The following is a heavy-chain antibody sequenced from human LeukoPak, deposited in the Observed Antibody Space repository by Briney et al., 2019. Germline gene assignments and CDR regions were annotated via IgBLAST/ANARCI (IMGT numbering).Heavy chain of an antibody. CDR3: ARALYCSSTSCYARNWFDP. D-gene: IGHD2-2*01. CDR2: INTNTGNP. J-gene: IGHJ5*02. CDR1: GYTFTSYA. V-gene: IGHV7-4-1*02. Sequence: ASVKVSCKASGYTFTSYAMNWVRQAPGQGLEWMGWINTNTGNPTYAQGFTGRFVFSLDISVSTAYLQISSLKAEDTAVYYCARALYCSSTSCYARNWFDPWGQGTLVTVSS.